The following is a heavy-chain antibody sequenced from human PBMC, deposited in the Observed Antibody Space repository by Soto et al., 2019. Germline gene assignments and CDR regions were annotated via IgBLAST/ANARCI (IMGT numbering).Heavy chain of an antibody. Sequence: QVQLVQSGAEVTKPGASVKVSCKASGYTFTSYGISWVRQAPGQGLEWMGWISTYNGNTNYAQKLQGRVTMTTDTSTSTVYMLLRSLRSDDTAVYYCAREYTSASWDYWGHGTLVTVSS. J-gene: IGHJ4*01. CDR1: GYTFTSYG. CDR2: ISTYNGNT. D-gene: IGHD6-6*01. CDR3: AREYTSASWDY. V-gene: IGHV1-18*01.